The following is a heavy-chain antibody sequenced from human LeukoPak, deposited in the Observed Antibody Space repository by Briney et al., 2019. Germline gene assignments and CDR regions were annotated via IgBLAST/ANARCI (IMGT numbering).Heavy chain of an antibody. V-gene: IGHV3-48*03. D-gene: IGHD3-22*01. J-gene: IGHJ6*03. CDR2: ISSSGTTI. Sequence: GGSLRLSCAASGFTFSSDEMNWVRQAPGKGLEWISYISSSGTTIYYADSVKGRFTISRDNAKNSLYLQMNSLRAEDTAVYYCARGRLTMIVVVPDRGYMDVWGKGTTVTVSS. CDR1: GFTFSSDE. CDR3: ARGRLTMIVVVPDRGYMDV.